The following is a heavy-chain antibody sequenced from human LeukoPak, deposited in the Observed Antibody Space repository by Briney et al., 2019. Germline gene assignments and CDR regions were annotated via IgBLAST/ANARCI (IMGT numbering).Heavy chain of an antibody. D-gene: IGHD5-24*01. Sequence: SETLSLTCAVHGGSFSGYYWSWIRQPPGKGLEWFGYIYYSGSTNYNPSLKSRVTISVDTSKNQFSLKLSSVTAADTAVYYCARGVATTKLANWFDPWGQGTLVTVSS. CDR1: GGSFSGYY. CDR2: IYYSGST. V-gene: IGHV4-59*01. CDR3: ARGVATTKLANWFDP. J-gene: IGHJ5*02.